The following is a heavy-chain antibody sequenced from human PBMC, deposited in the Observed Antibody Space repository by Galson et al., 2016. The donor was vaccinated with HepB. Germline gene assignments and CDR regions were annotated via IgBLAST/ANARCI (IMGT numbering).Heavy chain of an antibody. CDR1: GYTFTSYG. D-gene: IGHD3-3*01. CDR2: ISGYNGDT. Sequence: SVKVSCKASGYTFTSYGISWVRQAPGQGLEWVGWISGYNGDTKYAQKFQGRVTMTNATSTNTAYMELRSLRSDDTAVYYCARDRRAGGHEFWDGFSSFFDFWGQGTLVTVSS. CDR3: ARDRRAGGHEFWDGFSSFFDF. J-gene: IGHJ4*02. V-gene: IGHV1-18*01.